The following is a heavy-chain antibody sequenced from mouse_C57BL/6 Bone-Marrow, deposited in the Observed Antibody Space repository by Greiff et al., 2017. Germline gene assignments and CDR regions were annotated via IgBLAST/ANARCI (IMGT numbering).Heavy chain of an antibody. CDR2: ISSGSSTI. J-gene: IGHJ3*01. Sequence: EVNVVESGGGLVKPGGSLKLSCAASGFTFSDYGMHWVRQAPEKGLEWVAYISSGSSTIYYADTVKGRFTISRDNAKNTLFLQITSLRSEDTAMYYCARPDDYAWFAYWGQGTLVTVSA. CDR3: ARPDDYAWFAY. CDR1: GFTFSDYG. D-gene: IGHD2-4*01. V-gene: IGHV5-17*01.